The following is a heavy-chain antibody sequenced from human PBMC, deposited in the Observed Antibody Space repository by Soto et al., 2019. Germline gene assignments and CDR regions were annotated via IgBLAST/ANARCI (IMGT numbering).Heavy chain of an antibody. V-gene: IGHV4-34*01. CDR2: INHSGST. J-gene: IGHJ4*02. CDR1: GGSFSGYY. Sequence: SETLSLTCAVYGGSFSGYYWSWIRQPPGKGLEWIGEINHSGSTNYNPSLKSRVTISVDTSKNQFSLKLSSVTAADTAVYYCARESGDGGDYWGQGTLVTVSS. D-gene: IGHD7-27*01. CDR3: ARESGDGGDY.